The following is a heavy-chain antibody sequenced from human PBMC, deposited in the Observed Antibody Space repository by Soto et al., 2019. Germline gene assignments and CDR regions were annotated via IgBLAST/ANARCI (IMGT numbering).Heavy chain of an antibody. CDR1: GFTFSFYW. V-gene: IGHV3-7*01. CDR2: IKQDGSEK. Sequence: GGSLRLSCAASGFTFSFYWMSWVRQAPGKGLEWVANIKQDGSEKYYVDSVKGRLTISRDNAKNSLHLQMNSVRAEDTAVYYCARVIAVAGIGSYYYYMDVWGKGTTVTVSS. D-gene: IGHD6-19*01. J-gene: IGHJ6*03. CDR3: ARVIAVAGIGSYYYYMDV.